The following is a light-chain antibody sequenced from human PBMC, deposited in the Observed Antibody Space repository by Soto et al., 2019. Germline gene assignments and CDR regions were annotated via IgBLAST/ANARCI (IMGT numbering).Light chain of an antibody. J-gene: IGLJ1*01. CDR1: SSDVGAYNY. Sequence: QSALTQPASVSGSPGQSITISCTGTSSDVGAYNYVSWYQHHPGKVPQLMIYDGSNRPSGVSNRFSGSKSGNTASLTISGLQAEDEADYYCSSYTSSNTYVFGTGTKLTVL. CDR3: SSYTSSNTYV. V-gene: IGLV2-14*03. CDR2: DGS.